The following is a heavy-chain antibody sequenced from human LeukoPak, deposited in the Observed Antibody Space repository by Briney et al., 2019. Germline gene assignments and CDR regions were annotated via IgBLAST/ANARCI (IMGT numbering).Heavy chain of an antibody. CDR1: GFIFDDSP. V-gene: IGHV3-9*01. CDR2: ISWNSDSM. CDR3: VKGRAFDY. Sequence: PGGSLRLSCAASGFIFDDSPMQWVRQTPGKGLEWVSGISWNSDSMGYADSVKGRFTISRDNAKNSLYLQMNSLRDEDTALYYCVKGRAFDYWGQGTLVTVSS. J-gene: IGHJ4*02.